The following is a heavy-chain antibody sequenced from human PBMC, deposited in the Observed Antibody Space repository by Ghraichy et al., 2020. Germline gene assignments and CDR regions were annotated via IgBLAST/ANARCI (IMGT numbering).Heavy chain of an antibody. CDR3: ARDRTGGGSSAEYFQH. V-gene: IGHV3-48*02. CDR1: GFTFSSYS. J-gene: IGHJ1*01. Sequence: GGSLRLSCAASGFTFSSYSMNWVRQAPGKGLEWVSYISSSSSTIYYADSVKGRFTISRDNANNSLYLQMNSLRDEDTAVYYCARDRTGGGSSAEYFQHWGQGTLVTVSS. CDR2: ISSSSSTI. D-gene: IGHD1-26*01.